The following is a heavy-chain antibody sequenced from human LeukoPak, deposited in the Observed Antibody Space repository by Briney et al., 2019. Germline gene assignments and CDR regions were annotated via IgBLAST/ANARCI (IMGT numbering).Heavy chain of an antibody. D-gene: IGHD3-22*01. V-gene: IGHV1-69*05. CDR2: IIPIFGTA. CDR3: ARRYYYDSSGRNDAFDI. J-gene: IGHJ3*02. CDR1: GYTFTSYG. Sequence: GASVKVSCKASGYTFTSYGISWVRQAPGQGLEWMGRIIPIFGTANYAQKFQGRVTITTDESTSTAYMELSSLRSEDTAVYYCARRYYYDSSGRNDAFDIWGQGTMVTVSS.